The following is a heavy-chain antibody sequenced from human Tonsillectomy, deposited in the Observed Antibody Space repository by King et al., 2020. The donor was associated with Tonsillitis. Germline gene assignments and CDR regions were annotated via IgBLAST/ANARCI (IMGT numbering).Heavy chain of an antibody. CDR2: IYSVISRT. V-gene: IGHV3-23*03. Sequence: VQLVESGGGLVPPGGSLRLSCAASGFPFSSYAMSWFPQAPGGGLEWVSIIYSVISRTYYVDSVKGRFTISRDDSNNTLYLQMNNLRAEDTAVYYCARDTAGRGWYFDRWGRGTLVTVSS. CDR1: GFPFSSYA. CDR3: ARDTAGRGWYFDR. D-gene: IGHD1-26*01. J-gene: IGHJ2*01.